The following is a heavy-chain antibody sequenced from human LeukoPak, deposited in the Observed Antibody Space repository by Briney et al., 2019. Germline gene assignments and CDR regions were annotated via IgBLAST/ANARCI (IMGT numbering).Heavy chain of an antibody. V-gene: IGHV4-39*01. J-gene: IGHJ4*02. CDR1: GVSFSANY. CDR3: ARHGGPAAGFDY. Sequence: SETLSLTCAVYGVSFSANYWGWIRQPPGKGLEWIGSIYYSGSTYYNPSLKSRVTISVDTSKNQFSLKLSSVTAADTAVYYCARHGGPAAGFDYWGQGTLVTVSS. CDR2: IYYSGST. D-gene: IGHD2-2*01.